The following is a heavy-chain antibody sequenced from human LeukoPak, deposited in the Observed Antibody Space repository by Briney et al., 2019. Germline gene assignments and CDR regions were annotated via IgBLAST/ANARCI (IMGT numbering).Heavy chain of an antibody. CDR2: ISYDGSNK. D-gene: IGHD4-11*01. Sequence: GRSLRLSCAASGFTFSSYGMHWVRQAPGKGLEWVAVISYDGSNKYYADSVKGRFTISRDNAKNSLFLQINSLRAEDTAVYYCARQGPCGDYSHWGQGTIVTVSS. J-gene: IGHJ4*02. V-gene: IGHV3-30*03. CDR3: ARQGPCGDYSH. CDR1: GFTFSSYG.